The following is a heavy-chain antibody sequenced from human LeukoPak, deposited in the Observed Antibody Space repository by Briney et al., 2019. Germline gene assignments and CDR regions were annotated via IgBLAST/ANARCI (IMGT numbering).Heavy chain of an antibody. Sequence: PGGSLRLSCAASGFTFSSYSMNWVRQAPGKGLEWVSSISGSGIYIYYADSVKGRFTISRDNAKNSLYLQMNSLRAEDTAGYLCARGRGSYSANYYFDYWGQGTLVTVSS. D-gene: IGHD1-26*01. V-gene: IGHV3-21*01. CDR3: ARGRGSYSANYYFDY. J-gene: IGHJ4*02. CDR2: ISGSGIYI. CDR1: GFTFSSYS.